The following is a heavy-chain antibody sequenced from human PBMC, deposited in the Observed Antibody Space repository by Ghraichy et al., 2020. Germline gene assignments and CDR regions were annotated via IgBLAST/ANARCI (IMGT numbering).Heavy chain of an antibody. CDR1: GYTFTSYY. D-gene: IGHD2-2*01. J-gene: IGHJ5*02. CDR3: ARGGRYCSSTSCYARWFDP. Sequence: ASVKVSCKASGYTFTSYYMRWVRQAPGQGLEWMGRINPNSGGTNYAQKFQGRVTMTRDTSISTAYMELSRLRSDDTAVYYCARGGRYCSSTSCYARWFDPWGQGTLVTVSS. CDR2: INPNSGGT. V-gene: IGHV1-2*06.